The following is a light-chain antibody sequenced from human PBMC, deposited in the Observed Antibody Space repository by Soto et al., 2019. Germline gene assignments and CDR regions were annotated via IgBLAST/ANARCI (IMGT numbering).Light chain of an antibody. CDR2: GAS. CDR1: QSVNSNY. J-gene: IGKJ1*01. Sequence: ETVLTQSPGTLSLSPGERATLSCRASQSVNSNYLAWYQQKPGQAPRLLIYGASSRATGIPDRFSGSGSGTDFTLTISSLQPDDFATYYCQQYNSYSWTFGQGTKVDIK. CDR3: QQYNSYSWT. V-gene: IGKV3-20*01.